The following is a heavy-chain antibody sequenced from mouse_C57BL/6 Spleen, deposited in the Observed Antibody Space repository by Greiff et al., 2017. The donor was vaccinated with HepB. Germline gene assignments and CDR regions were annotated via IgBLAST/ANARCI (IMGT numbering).Heavy chain of an antibody. Sequence: QVQLQQSGAELVRPGASVKLSCKASGYTFTDYYINWVKQRPGQGLEWIARIYPGSGNTYYNEKFKGKATLTAEKSSSTAYMQLSSLTSEDSAVYFCARSYYDYDKFDYWGQGTTLTVSS. CDR3: ARSYYDYDKFDY. J-gene: IGHJ2*01. CDR2: IYPGSGNT. V-gene: IGHV1-76*01. D-gene: IGHD2-4*01. CDR1: GYTFTDYY.